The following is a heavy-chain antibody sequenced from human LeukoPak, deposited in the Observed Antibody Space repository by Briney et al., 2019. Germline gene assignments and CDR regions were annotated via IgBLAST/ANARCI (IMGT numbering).Heavy chain of an antibody. D-gene: IGHD3-22*01. V-gene: IGHV3-23*01. Sequence: GGSLRLSCAASGFTLSSYAMSWVRQAPGKGLEWVSSITGSGVSTNNADSVKGRFTISRDNSENTLYLQMNSLRVEDTAVYYCVKTSSGYYYFDYWGQGTLVTVSS. CDR2: ITGSGVST. CDR3: VKTSSGYYYFDY. CDR1: GFTLSSYA. J-gene: IGHJ4*02.